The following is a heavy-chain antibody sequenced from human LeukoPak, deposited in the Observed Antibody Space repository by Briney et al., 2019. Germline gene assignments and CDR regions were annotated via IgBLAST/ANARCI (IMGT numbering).Heavy chain of an antibody. V-gene: IGHV4-30-2*01. J-gene: IGHJ5*02. CDR3: AREYSSSSRFDP. Sequence: SETLSLTCTVSGGSISSGGYYWSWIRQPPGQGLEWIGYIYHSGSTYYNPSLKSRVTISVDRSKNQFSLKLSSVTAADTAVYYCAREYSSSSRFDPWGQGTLVTVSS. CDR1: GGSISSGGYY. CDR2: IYHSGST. D-gene: IGHD6-6*01.